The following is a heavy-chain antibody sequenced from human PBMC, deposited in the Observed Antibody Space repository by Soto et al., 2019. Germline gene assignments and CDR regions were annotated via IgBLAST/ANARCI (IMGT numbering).Heavy chain of an antibody. CDR2: MNPNSGNA. D-gene: IGHD3-10*01. Sequence: GASVKVSCKASGYTFTSYDINWVRQATGQGLEWMGWMNPNSGNAGYAQKFQGRVTMTRNTSISTAYMELSSLRSEDTAVYYCARIRGGWPWGAFDIWGQGTMVTVSS. CDR1: GYTFTSYD. V-gene: IGHV1-8*01. J-gene: IGHJ3*02. CDR3: ARIRGGWPWGAFDI.